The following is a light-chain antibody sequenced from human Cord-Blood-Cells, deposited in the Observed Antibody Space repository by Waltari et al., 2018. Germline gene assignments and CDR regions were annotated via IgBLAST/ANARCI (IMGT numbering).Light chain of an antibody. V-gene: IGKV3-15*01. CDR3: QQYNNWPPWT. CDR2: GAS. CDR1: QSVSSN. J-gene: IGKJ1*01. Sequence: EILLTQSLATQSVSAVYRASISCRASQSVSSNLAWYQQKPGQAPRLLIYGASTRATGIPARFSGSGSGTEFTLTISSLQSEDFAVYYCQQYNNWPPWTFGQGTKVEIK.